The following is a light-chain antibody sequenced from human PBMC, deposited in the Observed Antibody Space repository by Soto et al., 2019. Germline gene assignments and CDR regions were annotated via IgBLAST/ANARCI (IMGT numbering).Light chain of an antibody. V-gene: IGKV1-9*01. CDR2: VAS. J-gene: IGKJ5*01. CDR1: QGISRY. CDR3: QQFNSYTLT. Sequence: IPFTQSPSSPSASLGDRGTIPCRASQGISRYLAWYQKKTGKDPKLLIYVASTLQSGVPSRFSGSGSGTDFNLTISRLQTEDFATYYCQQFNSYTLTFGQGTRLEIK.